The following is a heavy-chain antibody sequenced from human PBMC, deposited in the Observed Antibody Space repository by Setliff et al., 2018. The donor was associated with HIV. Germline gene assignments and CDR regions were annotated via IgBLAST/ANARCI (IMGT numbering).Heavy chain of an antibody. D-gene: IGHD2-21*01. J-gene: IGHJ3*02. CDR2: INPNSGGT. Sequence: ASVKVSCKASGYTFTDYYMHWVRQAPGQGLEWMGWINPNSGGTKSAQTFQGRVTMTRDTSINTAYMDLSRLRSDDTAIYYCARDKLEETAESLWGPMKNDAFDIWGPGTMVTVSS. CDR3: ARDKLEETAESLWGPMKNDAFDI. CDR1: GYTFTDYY. V-gene: IGHV1-2*02.